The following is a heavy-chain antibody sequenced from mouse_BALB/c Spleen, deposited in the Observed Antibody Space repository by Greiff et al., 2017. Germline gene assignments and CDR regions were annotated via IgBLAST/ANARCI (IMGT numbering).Heavy chain of an antibody. CDR3: AKVYYGNYVDY. V-gene: IGHV14-3*02. D-gene: IGHD2-1*01. CDR2: IDPANGNT. CDR1: GFNIKDTY. Sequence: EVQLQQSGAELVKPGASVKLSCTASGFNIKDTYMHWVKQRPEQGLEWIGRIDPANGNTKYDPKFQGKATITADTSSNTAYLQLSSLTSEDTAVYYCAKVYYGNYVDYWGQGTTLTVAS. J-gene: IGHJ2*01.